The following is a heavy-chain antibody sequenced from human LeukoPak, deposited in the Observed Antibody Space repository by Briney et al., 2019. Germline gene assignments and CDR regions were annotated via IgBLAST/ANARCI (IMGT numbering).Heavy chain of an antibody. CDR2: ISAYNGNT. V-gene: IGHV1-18*01. J-gene: IGHJ6*04. CDR1: GYTFTSYG. CDR3: ARKQGYCTGGSCYPERNYYGMDV. D-gene: IGHD2-15*01. Sequence: ASVKVSCKASGYTFTSYGISWVRQAPGQGLEWMGWISAYNGNTNYAQQLQGRVTMTTDTSTSTAYMELRSLRSDDTAVYYCARKQGYCTGGSCYPERNYYGMDVWGRGTTVTVSP.